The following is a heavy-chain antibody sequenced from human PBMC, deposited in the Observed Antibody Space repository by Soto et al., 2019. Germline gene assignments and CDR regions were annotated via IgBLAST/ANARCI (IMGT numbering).Heavy chain of an antibody. J-gene: IGHJ6*02. Sequence: RASVKVSCKASGGTFSSYAISWVRQAPGQGLEWMGGIIPIFGTANYAQKFQGRVTITADKSTSTAYMELSSLRSEDTAVYYCARDKGDYYDSSGYYYLDYYYYYGMDVWGQGTTVTVSS. CDR2: IIPIFGTA. CDR1: GGTFSSYA. CDR3: ARDKGDYYDSSGYYYLDYYYYYGMDV. V-gene: IGHV1-69*06. D-gene: IGHD3-22*01.